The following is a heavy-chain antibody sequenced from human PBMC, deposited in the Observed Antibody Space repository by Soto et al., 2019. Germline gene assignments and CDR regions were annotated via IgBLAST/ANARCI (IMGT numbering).Heavy chain of an antibody. CDR1: GYTFTGYY. CDR3: ARGYSSSTSRHNWFDP. Sequence: QVQLVQSGAEVKKPGASVKVSCKASGYTFTGYYMHWVRQAPGQGLEWMGWINPNSGGTNYAQKFQGWVTMTRDTSISTAYMELSRLRSEDTAVYYCARGYSSSTSRHNWFDPWGQGTLVTVSS. V-gene: IGHV1-2*04. J-gene: IGHJ5*02. CDR2: INPNSGGT. D-gene: IGHD6-6*01.